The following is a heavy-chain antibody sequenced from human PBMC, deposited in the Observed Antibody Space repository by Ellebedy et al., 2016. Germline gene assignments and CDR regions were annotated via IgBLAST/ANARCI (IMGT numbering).Heavy chain of an antibody. CDR2: IAVYNGHT. Sequence: ASVKVSCXASGYPFTTYGINWVRQAPGEGLEWMGWIAVYNGHTNYAQKLQGRVTLTIDTTTDTAYMELRGLRADDTAVYYCARYYIDFYYYMDVWGKGTTVTVSS. CDR1: GYPFTTYG. V-gene: IGHV1-18*01. D-gene: IGHD3-10*01. J-gene: IGHJ6*03. CDR3: ARYYIDFYYYMDV.